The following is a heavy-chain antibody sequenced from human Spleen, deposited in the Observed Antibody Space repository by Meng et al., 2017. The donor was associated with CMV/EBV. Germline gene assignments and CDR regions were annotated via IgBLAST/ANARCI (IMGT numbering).Heavy chain of an antibody. Sequence: GGSLRLSCAASGFTFSSYAMHWVRQAPGKGLEWVGRSRNKANRYTTEYTASVKGRFTVSRDESKNSLYLQMNSLKTEDTAVYYCVRGYNSFDPWGQGTLVTVSS. CDR1: GFTFSSYA. D-gene: IGHD3-10*01. V-gene: IGHV3-72*01. CDR2: SRNKANRYTT. J-gene: IGHJ5*02. CDR3: VRGYNSFDP.